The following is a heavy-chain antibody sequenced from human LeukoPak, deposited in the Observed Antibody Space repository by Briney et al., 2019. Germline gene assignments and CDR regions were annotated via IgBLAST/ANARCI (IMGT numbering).Heavy chain of an antibody. CDR3: ARDWSSSSWLLDP. CDR2: INHSGST. CDR1: GGSFSGYY. D-gene: IGHD6-13*01. J-gene: IGHJ5*02. V-gene: IGHV4-34*01. Sequence: SETLSLTCAVYGGSFSGYYWSWIRQPPGKGLEWIGEINHSGSTNYNPSLKSRVTISVDTSKNQFSLKLSSVTAEDTAVYYCARDWSSSSWLLDPWGQGTLVTVSS.